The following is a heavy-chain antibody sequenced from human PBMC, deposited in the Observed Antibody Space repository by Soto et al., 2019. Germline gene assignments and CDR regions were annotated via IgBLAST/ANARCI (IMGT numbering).Heavy chain of an antibody. D-gene: IGHD3-22*01. CDR2: ISAYNGNT. J-gene: IGHJ4*02. V-gene: IGHV1-18*01. Sequence: RASVKVSCKASGHTFTSYGISWVRQAPGQGLEWMGWISAYNGNTNYAQKLRGRVTMTTDTSTSTAYMELRSLRSDDTAVYYCAIGLSGYHYYFDYWGQGTLVTVSS. CDR3: AIGLSGYHYYFDY. CDR1: GHTFTSYG.